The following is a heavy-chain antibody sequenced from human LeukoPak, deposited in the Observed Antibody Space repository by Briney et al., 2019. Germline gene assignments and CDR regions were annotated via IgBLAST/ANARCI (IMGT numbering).Heavy chain of an antibody. CDR3: ARVWGSYRYTEGAYFDH. Sequence: SETLSLTCTVSGGSISSYYWSWIRQPPGKGLEWIGYIYYSGSTNYNPSLKSRVTISVDTSKNQFSLKLSSVTAADTAVYYCARVWGSYRYTEGAYFDHWGQGTLVTVSS. V-gene: IGHV4-59*01. J-gene: IGHJ4*02. CDR1: GGSISSYY. D-gene: IGHD3-16*02. CDR2: IYYSGST.